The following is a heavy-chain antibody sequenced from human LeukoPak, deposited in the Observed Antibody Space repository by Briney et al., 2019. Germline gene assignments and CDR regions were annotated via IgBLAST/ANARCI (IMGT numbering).Heavy chain of an antibody. CDR3: AKYRTTNAPPRNFDY. Sequence: SQTLSLTCAISGDSVSSNSAAWNWIRQSPSRGLEWLGRTYYRSKWYNDYAVSVKSRITINPDTSKNQFSLQLNSVTPEDTAVYYCAKYRTTNAPPRNFDYWGQGTLVTVSS. V-gene: IGHV6-1*01. J-gene: IGHJ4*02. CDR1: GDSVSSNSAA. CDR2: TYYRSKWYN. D-gene: IGHD1-14*01.